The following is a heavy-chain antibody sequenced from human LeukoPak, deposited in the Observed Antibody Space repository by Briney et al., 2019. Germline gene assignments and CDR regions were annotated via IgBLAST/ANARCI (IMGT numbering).Heavy chain of an antibody. J-gene: IGHJ6*03. CDR3: TTLRYSGYDYSYYYYYYYMDV. Sequence: GGSLRLSCAASGFTFSNAWMSWVRQAPGKGGEWGGRIKSKTDGGTTDYAAPGKGRFTISRDDSKNTLYLQMNSLKTEDTAVYYCTTLRYSGYDYSYYYYYYYMDVWGKGTTVTVSS. CDR2: IKSKTDGGTT. V-gene: IGHV3-15*01. CDR1: GFTFSNAW. D-gene: IGHD5-12*01.